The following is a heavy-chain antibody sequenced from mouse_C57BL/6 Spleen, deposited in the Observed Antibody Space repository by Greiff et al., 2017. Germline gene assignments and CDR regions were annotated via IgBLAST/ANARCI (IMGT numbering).Heavy chain of an antibody. J-gene: IGHJ2*01. Sequence: EVQLQQSGPELAKPGASVTIPCKASGYTFTDYNMDWVKQSHGKSLEWIGDINPNNGGTIYNQKFKGKATLTGDKSSSPAYIELSSLRTADTAVYYCARQGTTVDFDYWGQGTTLTVSS. CDR3: ARQGTTVDFDY. CDR2: INPNNGGT. CDR1: GYTFTDYN. D-gene: IGHD1-1*01. V-gene: IGHV1-18*01.